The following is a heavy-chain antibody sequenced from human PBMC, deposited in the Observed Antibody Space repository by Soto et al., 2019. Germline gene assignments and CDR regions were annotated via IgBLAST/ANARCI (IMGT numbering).Heavy chain of an antibody. CDR2: ISWNSGSI. CDR1: GFTFSNAW. Sequence: GGSLRLSCAASGFTFSNAWMSWVRQAPGKGLEWVSGISWNSGSIGYADSVKGRFTISRDNAKNSLYLQMNSLRAEDTAFYYCAKGISSSWPQGYMDVWGKGTTVTVSS. J-gene: IGHJ6*03. V-gene: IGHV3-9*01. D-gene: IGHD6-13*01. CDR3: AKGISSSWPQGYMDV.